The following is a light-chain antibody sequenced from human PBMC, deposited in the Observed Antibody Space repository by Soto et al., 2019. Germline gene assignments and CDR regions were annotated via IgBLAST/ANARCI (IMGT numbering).Light chain of an antibody. CDR1: SSDVGGYNY. V-gene: IGLV2-8*01. CDR3: SSYAGSNNWN. J-gene: IGLJ1*01. Sequence: QSALTQPPSASGSPGQSVTISCTGTSSDVGGYNYVSWYQQHPGKAPKLMIYEVSKRPSGVPDRFSGSKSRNTASLTVSGLQAEDEADYYCSSYAGSNNWNFGTGTKLTVL. CDR2: EVS.